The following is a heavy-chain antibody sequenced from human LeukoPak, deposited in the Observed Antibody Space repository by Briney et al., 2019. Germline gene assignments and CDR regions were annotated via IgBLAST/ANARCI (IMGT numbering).Heavy chain of an antibody. CDR1: GFTLSSYA. CDR2: ISGSGGST. D-gene: IGHD3-22*01. Sequence: GGSLRLSCAASGFTLSSYAMSWVRQAPGKGLEWVSAISGSGGSTYYADSVKGRFTISRDNSKNTLYLQMNSLRAEDTAVYYCARGFWEYYYDSSGFYFDPWGQGTLVTVSS. CDR3: ARGFWEYYYDSSGFYFDP. V-gene: IGHV3-23*01. J-gene: IGHJ5*02.